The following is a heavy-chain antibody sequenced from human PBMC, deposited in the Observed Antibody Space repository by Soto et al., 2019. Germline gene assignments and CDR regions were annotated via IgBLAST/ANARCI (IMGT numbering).Heavy chain of an antibody. CDR2: ISPNSGGT. J-gene: IGHJ6*02. Sequence: QVQLVESGGGVVQPGRSLRLSCAASGFTFTGYYIHWVRQAPGQGLEWMGWISPNSGGTKFAQKFQGRVTMTRDTSISTVYMEYSRLRSDDTAIYYCARDQTGYSSGWSSVAMDVWGQGTTVTVS. V-gene: IGHV1-2*02. CDR1: GFTFTGYY. D-gene: IGHD6-19*01. CDR3: ARDQTGYSSGWSSVAMDV.